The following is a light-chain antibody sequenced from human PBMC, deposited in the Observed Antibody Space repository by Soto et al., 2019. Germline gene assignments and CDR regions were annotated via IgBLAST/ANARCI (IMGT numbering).Light chain of an antibody. Sequence: PATLSVSPGERATLSCRASQSVSGDLAWYHHKPGQAPRLLIYDASARALDTPARFAGSGSGTEFTLTISSLQSEDFAVYFCQQYNNWPITFGQGTRLEIK. CDR2: DAS. CDR3: QQYNNWPIT. J-gene: IGKJ5*01. CDR1: QSVSGD. V-gene: IGKV3-15*01.